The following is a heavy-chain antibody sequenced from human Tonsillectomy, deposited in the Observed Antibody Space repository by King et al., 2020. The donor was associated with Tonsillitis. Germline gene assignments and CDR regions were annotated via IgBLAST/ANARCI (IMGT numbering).Heavy chain of an antibody. J-gene: IGHJ6*03. D-gene: IGHD2-2*01. Sequence: QLQLQESGLGLVKPSETLSLTCTVSGGPISSSSYYWGWIRQPPGKGLEWIGSIYYSGSTYSNPSLKSRVTISVDTSKNQFSRKLSAGSAADTAVYYCAGPDIVVVPSDYMDVWGKGTTVTVSS. CDR3: AGPDIVVVPSDYMDV. CDR2: IYYSGST. CDR1: GGPISSSSYY. V-gene: IGHV4-39*01.